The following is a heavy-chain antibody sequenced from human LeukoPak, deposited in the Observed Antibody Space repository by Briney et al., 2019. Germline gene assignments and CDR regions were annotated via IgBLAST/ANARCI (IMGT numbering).Heavy chain of an antibody. D-gene: IGHD3-22*01. V-gene: IGHV3-23*01. CDR2: ISGSGGST. CDR1: GFTFSSYA. J-gene: IGHJ4*02. Sequence: GGSLRLSCAASGFTFSSYAMSWVRQAPGKGLEWVSAISGSGGSTYYADSVKGRFTISRDNSKNTLYLQMNSLRAEDTAVYYCAKRRSYYDSSGYYGTADYWGQGTLVTVSS. CDR3: AKRRSYYDSSGYYGTADY.